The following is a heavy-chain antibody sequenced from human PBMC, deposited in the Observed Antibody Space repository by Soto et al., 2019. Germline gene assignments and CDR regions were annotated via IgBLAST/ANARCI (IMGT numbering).Heavy chain of an antibody. CDR1: GGSISSGGYY. J-gene: IGHJ4*02. D-gene: IGHD2-21*02. CDR2: IYYSGST. Sequence: SETLSLTCTVSGGSISSGGYYWSWIRQHPEKGLEWIGYIYYSGSTYYNPSLKSRVTISVDTSKNQFSLKLSSVTAADTAVFYCARSNTYCGGDCYSYYFDYWGQGTLVTVSS. V-gene: IGHV4-31*03. CDR3: ARSNTYCGGDCYSYYFDY.